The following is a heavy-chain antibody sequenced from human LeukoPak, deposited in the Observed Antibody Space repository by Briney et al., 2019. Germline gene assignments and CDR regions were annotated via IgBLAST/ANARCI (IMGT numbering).Heavy chain of an antibody. D-gene: IGHD5-24*01. CDR2: IYTSGST. J-gene: IGHJ2*01. V-gene: IGHV4-4*07. CDR3: AREFGTRWPFDL. CDR1: GGSMNTHY. Sequence: PSETLSLTCSVSGGSMNTHYWNWIRQPAGKGLEWIGRIYTSGSTNHNPSLKSRVIMSLDTSKSQFSLSLSSVTAADTAVYYCAREFGTRWPFDLWGRGTLVTVSS.